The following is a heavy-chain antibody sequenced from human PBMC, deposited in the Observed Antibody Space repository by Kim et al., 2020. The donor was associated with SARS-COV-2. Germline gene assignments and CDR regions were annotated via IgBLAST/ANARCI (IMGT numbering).Heavy chain of an antibody. D-gene: IGHD2-2*02. CDR3: ARPPRGLYDVTDGGDY. CDR2: ISSSSSYI. J-gene: IGHJ4*02. V-gene: IGHV3-21*01. CDR1: GFTFSSYS. Sequence: GGSLRLSCAASGFTFSSYSMNWVRQAPGKGLEWVSSISSSSSYIYYADSVKGRFTISRDNAKNSLYLQMNSLRAEDTAVYYCARPPRGLYDVTDGGDYWGQGTLVTVSS.